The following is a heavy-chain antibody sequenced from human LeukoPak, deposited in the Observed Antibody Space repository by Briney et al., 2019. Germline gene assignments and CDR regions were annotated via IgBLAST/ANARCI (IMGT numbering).Heavy chain of an antibody. V-gene: IGHV4-59*12. CDR1: GGSISSYY. J-gene: IGHJ4*02. D-gene: IGHD5-12*01. CDR2: IYYSGST. CDR3: ATRDPGYGGGDY. Sequence: SETLSLTCTVSGGSISSYYWSWIRQPPGKGLEWIGYIYYSGSTNYNPSLKSRVTISVDTSKNQFSLKLSSVTAADTAVYYCATRDPGYGGGDYWGQGALVTVSS.